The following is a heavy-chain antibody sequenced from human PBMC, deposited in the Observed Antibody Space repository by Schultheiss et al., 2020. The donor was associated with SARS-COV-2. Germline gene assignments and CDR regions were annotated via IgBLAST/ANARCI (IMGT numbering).Heavy chain of an antibody. V-gene: IGHV4-59*01. Sequence: SQTLSLTCTVSGGSISSYYWSWIRQPPGKGLEWIGYIYYSGSTNYNPSLKSRVTISVDTSKNQFSLKLSSVTAADTAVYYCARVGRSYYGSGSPNWFDPWGQGTQVTVSS. J-gene: IGHJ5*02. CDR3: ARVGRSYYGSGSPNWFDP. CDR1: GGSISSYY. CDR2: IYYSGST. D-gene: IGHD3-10*01.